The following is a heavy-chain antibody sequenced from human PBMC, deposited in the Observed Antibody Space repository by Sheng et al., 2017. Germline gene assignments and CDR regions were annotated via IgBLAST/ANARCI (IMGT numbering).Heavy chain of an antibody. Sequence: QVQLVQSGAEARKPGSSVKVSCKASGGAFGTYAIGWVRQAPAQGLEWMGGIVPAFGTTKYAQKFQGRVTFTADASKNIAYMELRSLKSEDTAVYFCARIFGNSASVTYYYGM. J-gene: IGHJ6*01. D-gene: IGHD3-10*01. CDR3: ARIFGNSASVTYYYGM. CDR2: IVPAFGTT. CDR1: GGAFGTYA. V-gene: IGHV1-69*01.